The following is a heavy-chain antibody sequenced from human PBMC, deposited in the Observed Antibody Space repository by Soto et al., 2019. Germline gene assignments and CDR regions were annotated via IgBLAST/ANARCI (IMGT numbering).Heavy chain of an antibody. Sequence: SETRSLTCAVSAYTISRGYYCGCIRQPPGKGLEWIGSIYHSGSTYYKPALKSRVTISVDTSKNQFALKLSSVTAADTAVSYCARSLKDSIFRSRALTLICMDVLG. V-gene: IGHV4-38-2*01. J-gene: IGHJ3*01. CDR3: ARSLKDSIFRSRALTLICMDV. CDR1: AYTISRGYY. D-gene: IGHD3-3*01. CDR2: IYHSGST.